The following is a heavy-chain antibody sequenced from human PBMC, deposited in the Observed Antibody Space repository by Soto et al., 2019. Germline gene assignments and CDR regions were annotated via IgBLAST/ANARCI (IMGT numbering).Heavy chain of an antibody. CDR2: VSVSGGTT. V-gene: IGHV3-23*01. Sequence: GGSLRLSCAASGFTFSSYAMSWVRQAPGKGLEWVSTVSVSGGTTYYADSVKGRFTVSRDNSKNTLFLQMDRLRAEDTAIYYCAKDQGNTIVGASRGFDHWGQGTLVTVSS. CDR1: GFTFSSYA. J-gene: IGHJ4*02. CDR3: AKDQGNTIVGASRGFDH. D-gene: IGHD1-26*01.